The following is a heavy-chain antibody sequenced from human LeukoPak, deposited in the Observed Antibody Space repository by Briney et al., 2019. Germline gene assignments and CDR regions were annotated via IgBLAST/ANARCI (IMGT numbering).Heavy chain of an antibody. Sequence: ASVKVSCKASGYTFGGYYIHWVRQAPGRGLEWVGWINARNGDTNYAQKFQGRVILTRDTSITTSYMEVISLTSDDTAVYYCARASLASAGTRFWGQGTLVIVSS. J-gene: IGHJ1*01. CDR3: ARASLASAGTRF. CDR1: GYTFGGYY. D-gene: IGHD6-13*01. CDR2: INARNGDT. V-gene: IGHV1-2*02.